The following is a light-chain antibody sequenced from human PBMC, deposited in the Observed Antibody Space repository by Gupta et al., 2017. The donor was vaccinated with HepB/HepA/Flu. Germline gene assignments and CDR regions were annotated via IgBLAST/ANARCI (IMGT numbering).Light chain of an antibody. CDR3: SAWDTSLSTWV. Sequence: HAGLTQPPSVSKDLRQTATLTCTGNNDNVGNQGAAWLQQHQGHPPKALSYRNNNRPSGISERFSASRSGNTASLTITGLQPEDEADYYCSAWDTSLSTWVFGGGTKLTVL. CDR2: RNN. V-gene: IGLV10-54*04. CDR1: NDNVGNQG. J-gene: IGLJ3*02.